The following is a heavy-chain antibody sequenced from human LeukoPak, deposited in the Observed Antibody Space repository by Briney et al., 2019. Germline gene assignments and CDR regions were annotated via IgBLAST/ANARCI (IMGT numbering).Heavy chain of an antibody. CDR3: ARLSNYVDTAMDVDY. Sequence: ASVKVSCKASGYTFTSYYMHWVRQAPGQGLEWMGIINPSGGSTSYAQKFQGRVTMTRDTSTSTVYMELSSLRSEDTAVYYCARLSNYVDTAMDVDYWGQGTLVTVSS. CDR2: INPSGGST. J-gene: IGHJ4*02. D-gene: IGHD5-18*01. CDR1: GYTFTSYY. V-gene: IGHV1-46*01.